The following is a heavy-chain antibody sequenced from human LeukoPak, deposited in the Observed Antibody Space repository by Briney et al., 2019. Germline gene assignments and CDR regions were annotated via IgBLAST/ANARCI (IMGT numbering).Heavy chain of an antibody. CDR3: ARNRRQQLVPSDFDY. D-gene: IGHD6-13*01. V-gene: IGHV3-21*05. CDR1: GFTFSSYC. CDR2: INSSSSYT. Sequence: PGGSLRLSCAASGFTFSSYCMHWVRQAPGKGLEWVSYINSSSSYTNYADSVKGRFTISRDNAENSLYLQLNSLRAEDTAVYYCARNRRQQLVPSDFDYWGQGTLVTVSS. J-gene: IGHJ4*02.